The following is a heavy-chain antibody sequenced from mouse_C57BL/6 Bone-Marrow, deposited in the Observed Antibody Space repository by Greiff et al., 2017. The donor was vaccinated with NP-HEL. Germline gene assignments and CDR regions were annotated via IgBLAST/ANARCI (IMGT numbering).Heavy chain of an antibody. CDR1: GFTFSDYY. CDR2: INYDGSST. J-gene: IGHJ4*01. D-gene: IGHD2-4*01. Sequence: EVKLVESEGGLVQPGSSMKLSCTASGFTFSDYYMAWVRQVPEKGLEWVANINYDGSSTYYLDSLKSGFIISRDNAKNIQYLQMISLKSEDTATYYCAREGGLRRRTYAMDYWGQGTSVTVSS. CDR3: AREGGLRRRTYAMDY. V-gene: IGHV5-16*01.